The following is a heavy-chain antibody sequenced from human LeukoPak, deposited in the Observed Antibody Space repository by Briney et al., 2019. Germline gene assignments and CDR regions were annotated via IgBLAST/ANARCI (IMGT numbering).Heavy chain of an antibody. D-gene: IGHD6-13*01. Sequence: PGGPLRLSCAASGFTFSNYAMNWVRQAPGKGLEWVSTISGSGASTYYADSVKGRFTISRDNSKDTLYLQMNSLRVEDTAVYYCAKGYSSSFSNWFDPWGQGTLVTVSS. J-gene: IGHJ5*02. V-gene: IGHV3-23*01. CDR2: ISGSGAST. CDR3: AKGYSSSFSNWFDP. CDR1: GFTFSNYA.